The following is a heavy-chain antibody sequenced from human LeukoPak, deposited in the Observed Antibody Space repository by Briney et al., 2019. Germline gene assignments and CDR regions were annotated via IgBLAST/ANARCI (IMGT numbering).Heavy chain of an antibody. V-gene: IGHV3-23*01. Sequence: VGSLRLSCAASGFTFSSYAVSWVRQAPGKGLEWVSSISGSGGSTYYADSVKGRFTISRDNSKNTLYLQMNSLRAEDTAVYYCAKVAVRTTVTFAALRYWGQGTLVTVSS. CDR3: AKVAVRTTVTFAALRY. CDR1: GFTFSSYA. CDR2: ISGSGGST. J-gene: IGHJ4*02. D-gene: IGHD4-11*01.